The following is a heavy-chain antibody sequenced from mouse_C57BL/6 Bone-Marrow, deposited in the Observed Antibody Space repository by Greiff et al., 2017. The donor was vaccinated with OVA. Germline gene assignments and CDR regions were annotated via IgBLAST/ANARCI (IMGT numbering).Heavy chain of an antibody. Sequence: EVKLMESGGGLVQPGGSLKLSCAASGFTFSDYGMAWVRQAPRKGPEWVAFISNLAYSIYYADTVTGRFTISRENAKNTLYLEMSSLRSEDTAMYYCARRGIYYYGSSSWYFDVWGTGTTVTVSS. CDR2: ISNLAYSI. CDR3: ARRGIYYYGSSSWYFDV. D-gene: IGHD1-1*01. V-gene: IGHV5-15*04. J-gene: IGHJ1*03. CDR1: GFTFSDYG.